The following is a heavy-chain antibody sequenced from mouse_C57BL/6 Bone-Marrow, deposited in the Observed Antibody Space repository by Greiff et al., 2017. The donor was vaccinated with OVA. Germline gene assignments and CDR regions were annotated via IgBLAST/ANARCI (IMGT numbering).Heavy chain of an antibody. Sequence: EVKLMESGPGMVKPSQSLSLTCTVTGYSITSGYDWHWIRHFPGNKLEWIGYISYSGSTNYNPSLKSRISITHDTSKNHFFLKLNSVTTEDTATYYCARTGYYSNFQFAYWGQGTLVTVSA. CDR1: GYSITSGYD. D-gene: IGHD2-5*01. CDR2: ISYSGST. CDR3: ARTGYYSNFQFAY. J-gene: IGHJ3*01. V-gene: IGHV3-1*01.